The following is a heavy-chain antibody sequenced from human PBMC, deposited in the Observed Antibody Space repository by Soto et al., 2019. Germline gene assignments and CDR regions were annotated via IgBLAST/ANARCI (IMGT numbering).Heavy chain of an antibody. J-gene: IGHJ3*02. Sequence: GGSLRLSCAASGFTFSNFGMHWVRQAPGKGLEWVASVSYDGTKKHSADSVKGRFTISRDSSKNTPYLQMSSLRAGDTAVYYCAKDYLGNSNAFDIWGRGTMVTVSS. D-gene: IGHD2-2*01. V-gene: IGHV3-30*18. CDR3: AKDYLGNSNAFDI. CDR1: GFTFSNFG. CDR2: VSYDGTKK.